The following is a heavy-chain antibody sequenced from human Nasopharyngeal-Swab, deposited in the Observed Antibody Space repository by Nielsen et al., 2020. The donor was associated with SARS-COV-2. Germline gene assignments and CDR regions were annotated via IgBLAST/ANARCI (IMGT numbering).Heavy chain of an antibody. D-gene: IGHD4-17*01. CDR1: GFTFSNYA. Sequence: AGSLTLSCAASGFTFSNYAMHWVRQAPGKGLEYVSAISSNGVSTYYADSVKGRFTISRDNSKNPLFLQMGSLRAEDMAVYYCAREDYGDYVFDYWGQEAWSPSP. V-gene: IGHV3-64*02. J-gene: IGHJ4*01. CDR2: ISSNGVST. CDR3: AREDYGDYVFDY.